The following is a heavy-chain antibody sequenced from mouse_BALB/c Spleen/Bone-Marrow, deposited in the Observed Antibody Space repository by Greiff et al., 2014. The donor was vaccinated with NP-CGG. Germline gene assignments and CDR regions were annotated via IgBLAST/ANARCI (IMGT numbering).Heavy chain of an antibody. V-gene: IGHV5-17*02. D-gene: IGHD4-1*01. CDR1: GFTFSSFG. Sequence: VQLVESGGGLVQPGGSRKLSCAASGFTFSSFGMHWVRQAPEKGLEWVAYISSGSRTIYYADTVKGRFTISRDNPKNTLFLQMTGLRSEDTAMYYCTRGGNWEDFDYWGQGTTLTVSS. CDR2: ISSGSRTI. J-gene: IGHJ2*01. CDR3: TRGGNWEDFDY.